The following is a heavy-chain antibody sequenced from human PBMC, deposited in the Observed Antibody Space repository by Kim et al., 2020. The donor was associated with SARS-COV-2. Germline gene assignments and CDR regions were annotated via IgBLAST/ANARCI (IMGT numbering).Heavy chain of an antibody. J-gene: IGHJ2*01. V-gene: IGHV3-23*01. CDR2: ISGSGDRT. D-gene: IGHD4-17*01. CDR1: GFTFSSYG. CDR3: AKLPSGLLTTVTGWYFDL. Sequence: GGSLRLSCAASGFTFSSYGMNWVRQAPGKGLEWVSAISGSGDRTYYADSVKGRFTISRDNSKNTLYLQMNSLRAEDTAVYYCAKLPSGLLTTVTGWYFDLWGRGTLVTVSS.